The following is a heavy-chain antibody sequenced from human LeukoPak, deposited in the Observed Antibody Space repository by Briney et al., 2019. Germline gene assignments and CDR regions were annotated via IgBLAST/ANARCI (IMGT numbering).Heavy chain of an antibody. Sequence: GGSLRLSCAASGFTFSRFGMHWVRQAPGKGPEWVAVIRDDGSRAYYADSLKGRFTVSRDNSESTLFLQMNSLRPEDTAVYYCAKKLVPYIGSGYGLAVWGQGTTVTVSS. CDR1: GFTFSRFG. V-gene: IGHV3-30*18. D-gene: IGHD3-10*01. J-gene: IGHJ6*02. CDR3: AKKLVPYIGSGYGLAV. CDR2: IRDDGSRA.